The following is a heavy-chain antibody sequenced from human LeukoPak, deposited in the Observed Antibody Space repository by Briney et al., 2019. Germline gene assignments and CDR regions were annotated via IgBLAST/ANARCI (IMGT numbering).Heavy chain of an antibody. CDR2: IYYSGST. D-gene: IGHD3-10*01. Sequence: SETLSLTCTVSGGSISSSSYYWGWIRQPPGKELEWIGSIYYSGSTYYNPSLKSRVTISVDTSKNQFSLKLSSVTAADTAVYYCARHHVPYYYGSGSYRLGVFDPWGQGTLVTVSS. J-gene: IGHJ5*02. V-gene: IGHV4-39*01. CDR3: ARHHVPYYYGSGSYRLGVFDP. CDR1: GGSISSSSYY.